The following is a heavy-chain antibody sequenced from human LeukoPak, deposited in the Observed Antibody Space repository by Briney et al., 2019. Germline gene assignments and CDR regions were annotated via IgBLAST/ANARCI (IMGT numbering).Heavy chain of an antibody. J-gene: IGHJ4*02. CDR1: GYTFTGYY. D-gene: IGHD6-6*01. CDR3: AREYSSSDGTGTFDY. V-gene: IGHV1-2*02. Sequence: GASVKVSCKASGYTFTGYYMHWVRQAPGQGLEWLGWINPNSGVTNYAQKFQDRVTMTRDTSISTAYMELSRLRSDDTALYYCAREYSSSDGTGTFDYWGQGTLVTVSS. CDR2: INPNSGVT.